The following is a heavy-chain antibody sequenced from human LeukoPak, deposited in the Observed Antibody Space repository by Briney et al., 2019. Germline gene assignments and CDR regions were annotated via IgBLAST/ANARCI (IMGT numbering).Heavy chain of an antibody. V-gene: IGHV4-30-4*07. CDR3: ARVAIQVSFDY. D-gene: IGHD5-18*01. J-gene: IGHJ4*02. CDR1: GGSISSGSSY. Sequence: PSETLSLTCTVSGGSISSGSSYWNWIRQPPGEGLEWIGYIYYSGSTYYNPSLTSRITISADTSKNQFSLKLSSVTAADTAVYYCARVAIQVSFDYWGPGTLVTVSS. CDR2: IYYSGST.